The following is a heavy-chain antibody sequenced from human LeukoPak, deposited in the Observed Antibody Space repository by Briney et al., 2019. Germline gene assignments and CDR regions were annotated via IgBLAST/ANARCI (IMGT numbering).Heavy chain of an antibody. CDR3: ARAVYYYDSVQAFDI. CDR2: IYPGDSDT. D-gene: IGHD3-22*01. Sequence: GESLKISCKGSGYSFTSYWIGWVRQMPGKGLGWMGIIYPGDSDTRYSPSFQGQVTNSADKSISTAYLQWSSLKASDTAMYYCARAVYYYDSVQAFDIWGQGTMVTVSS. V-gene: IGHV5-51*01. J-gene: IGHJ3*02. CDR1: GYSFTSYW.